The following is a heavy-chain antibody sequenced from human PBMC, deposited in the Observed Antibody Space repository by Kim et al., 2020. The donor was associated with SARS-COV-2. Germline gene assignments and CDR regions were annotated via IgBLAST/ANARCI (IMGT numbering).Heavy chain of an antibody. Sequence: SETLSLTCTVSGGSISSGGYYWSWIRQHPGKGLEWIGYIYYSGSTYYNPSLKSRVTISVDTSKNQFSLKLSSVTAADTAVYYCASGPYYYDSSGVYFDYWGQGTLVTVSS. J-gene: IGHJ4*02. CDR1: GGSISSGGYY. V-gene: IGHV4-31*03. CDR3: ASGPYYYDSSGVYFDY. CDR2: IYYSGST. D-gene: IGHD3-22*01.